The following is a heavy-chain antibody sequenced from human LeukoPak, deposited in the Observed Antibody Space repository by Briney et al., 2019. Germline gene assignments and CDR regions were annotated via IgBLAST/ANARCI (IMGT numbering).Heavy chain of an antibody. Sequence: SVKVSCKASGGTFSSYAISWVRQAPGQGLEWMGGIIPIFGTANYAQKFQGRVTITADGSTSTAYMELSSLRSEDTAVYYCARGLPPGYCSSTSCYTPNFDYWGQGTLVTVSS. D-gene: IGHD2-2*02. CDR1: GGTFSSYA. J-gene: IGHJ4*02. V-gene: IGHV1-69*13. CDR2: IIPIFGTA. CDR3: ARGLPPGYCSSTSCYTPNFDY.